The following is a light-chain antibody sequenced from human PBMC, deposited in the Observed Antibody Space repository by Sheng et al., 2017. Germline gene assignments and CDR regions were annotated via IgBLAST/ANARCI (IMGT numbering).Light chain of an antibody. CDR3: QLSSSPFT. V-gene: IGKV1-39*01. CDR1: QDIINY. CDR2: AAS. Sequence: DIQMTQSPSSLSASLGDRVTITCQASQDIINYLNWYHQKPGKAPKLLIYAASSLQSGVPSRFSGSGSGTDFTLTISSLQPEDFATYYCQLSSSPFTFGGGTKVEIK. J-gene: IGKJ4*01.